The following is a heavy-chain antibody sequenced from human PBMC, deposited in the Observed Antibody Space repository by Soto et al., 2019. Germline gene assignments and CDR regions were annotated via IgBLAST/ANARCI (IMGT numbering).Heavy chain of an antibody. D-gene: IGHD2-15*01. Sequence: QVQLVQSGAEVKKPGASVKISCKASGYSFTDHYIHWIRQAPGQGLEWMGWIIPNDGGTKYAQKFQDRINMTRDTSITTAYMDLSRLGSDDTAVYYWARGAFARGGNYRAGWFDPWGEGTLVSVAS. V-gene: IGHV1-2*02. CDR1: GYSFTDHY. CDR3: ARGAFARGGNYRAGWFDP. J-gene: IGHJ5*02. CDR2: IIPNDGGT.